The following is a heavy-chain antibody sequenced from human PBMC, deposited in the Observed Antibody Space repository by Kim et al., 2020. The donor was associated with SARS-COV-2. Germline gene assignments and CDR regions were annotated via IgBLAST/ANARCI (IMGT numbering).Heavy chain of an antibody. CDR2: INTNTGNP. J-gene: IGHJ6*02. V-gene: IGHV7-4-1*02. D-gene: IGHD2-2*01. CDR3: ARDGPICSSTSCDYYGMDV. CDR1: GYTFTSYA. Sequence: ASVKVSCKASGYTFTSYAMNWVRQAPGQGLERMGWINTNTGNPTYAQGFTGRFVFSLDTSVSTAYLQISSLKAEDTAVYYCARDGPICSSTSCDYYGMDVWGQGTTGTVSS.